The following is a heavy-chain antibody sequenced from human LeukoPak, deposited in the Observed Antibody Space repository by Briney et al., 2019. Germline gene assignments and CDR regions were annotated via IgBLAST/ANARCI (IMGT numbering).Heavy chain of an antibody. V-gene: IGHV1-69*05. Sequence: ASVKVSCKASGGTFSSYAISWVRQAPGQGLEWMGGIIPIFGTANYAQKFQGRVTVTRDTSTSTVHMELSGPRSEDTAVYYCARGQEGFDYWGQGTLVTVSS. J-gene: IGHJ4*02. CDR2: IIPIFGTA. CDR3: ARGQEGFDY. CDR1: GGTFSSYA.